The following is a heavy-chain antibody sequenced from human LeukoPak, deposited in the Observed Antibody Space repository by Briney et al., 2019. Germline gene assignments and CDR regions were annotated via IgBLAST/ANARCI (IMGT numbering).Heavy chain of an antibody. D-gene: IGHD1-7*01. CDR2: IYHSGST. J-gene: IGHJ4*02. Sequence: PSETLSLTCTVSGGSISSGGYYWSWIRQPPGKGLEWIGYIYHSGSTYYNPSLKSRVTISVDRSKNQFSLKLSSVTAADTAVYYCARANNEELDYWGQGTLVTVSS. CDR3: ARANNEELDY. CDR1: GGSISSGGYY. V-gene: IGHV4-30-2*01.